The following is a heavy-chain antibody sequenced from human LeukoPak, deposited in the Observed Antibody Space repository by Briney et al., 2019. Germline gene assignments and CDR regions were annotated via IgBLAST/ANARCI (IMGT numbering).Heavy chain of an antibody. CDR3: ARDPTLYSNYGFDP. Sequence: ASVKVSCKASGYTFTSYGISWVRQAPGQGLEWMGWISAYNGNTNYAQKLQGRVTMTTDTSTSTAYMELRSLRSDDTTVYYCARDPTLYSNYGFDPWCQGTLVTVSS. CDR2: ISAYNGNT. J-gene: IGHJ5*02. D-gene: IGHD4-11*01. V-gene: IGHV1-18*01. CDR1: GYTFTSYG.